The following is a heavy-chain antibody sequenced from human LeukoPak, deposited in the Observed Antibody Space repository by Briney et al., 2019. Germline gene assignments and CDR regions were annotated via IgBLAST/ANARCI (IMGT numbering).Heavy chain of an antibody. CDR1: GGSISSSSYY. V-gene: IGHV4-39*01. Sequence: SETLSPTCTVSGGSISSSSYYWGWIRQPPGKGLEWIGSIYYSGSTYYSPSLKSRVTISVDTSKNQFSLKLSSVTAADTAVYYCASTYCGGDCYDDAFDIWGQGTMVTVSS. CDR2: IYYSGST. CDR3: ASTYCGGDCYDDAFDI. D-gene: IGHD2-21*02. J-gene: IGHJ3*02.